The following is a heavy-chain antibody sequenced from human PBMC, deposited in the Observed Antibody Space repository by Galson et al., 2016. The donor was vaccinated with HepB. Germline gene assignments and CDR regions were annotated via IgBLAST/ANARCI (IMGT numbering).Heavy chain of an antibody. CDR1: GFTFSTYA. CDR2: ISDAGSNK. D-gene: IGHD5-24*01. Sequence: SLRLSCAASGFTFSTYAFHWVRQAPGKGLEWVAAISDAGSNKYYADSVKGRFTISRDNSKSTLYLQMNSLRGEDTAVYYCARIEKSTMAADYWGQGTLVTASS. J-gene: IGHJ4*02. CDR3: ARIEKSTMAADY. V-gene: IGHV3-30-3*01.